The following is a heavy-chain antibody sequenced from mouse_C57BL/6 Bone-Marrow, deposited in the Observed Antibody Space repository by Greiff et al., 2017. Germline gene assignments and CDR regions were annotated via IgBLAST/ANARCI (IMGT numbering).Heavy chain of an antibody. J-gene: IGHJ3*01. Sequence: DVKLVESGGGLVKPGGSLKLSCAASGFTFSSYTMSWVRQTPEKRLEWVATISGGGGNTYYPDSVKGRFTISRDNAKNTLYLRMSSLRSEDTALYYCASHYYCSAWFAYWGQGTLVTVSA. CDR3: ASHYYCSAWFAY. CDR2: ISGGGGNT. V-gene: IGHV5-9*01. D-gene: IGHD1-1*01. CDR1: GFTFSSYT.